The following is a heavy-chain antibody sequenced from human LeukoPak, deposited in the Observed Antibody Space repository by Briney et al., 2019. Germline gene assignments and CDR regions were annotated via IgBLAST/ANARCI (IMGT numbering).Heavy chain of an antibody. CDR3: ARDRLQLQS. D-gene: IGHD5-24*01. Sequence: PAETLSLTCTVSRGSISFYYWDWIRQPPRKGLEWHGYIYYTGTTNYTPSLKSRVTISVDTSKNQFSLKLSSVTAADTAVYYCARDRLQLQSWGQGALVTVSS. V-gene: IGHV4-59*01. CDR2: IYYTGTT. J-gene: IGHJ5*02. CDR1: RGSISFYY.